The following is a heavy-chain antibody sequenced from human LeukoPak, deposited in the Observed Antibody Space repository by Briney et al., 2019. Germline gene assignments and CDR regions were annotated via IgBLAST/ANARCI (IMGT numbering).Heavy chain of an antibody. CDR1: GFTFSFYW. J-gene: IGHJ4*02. D-gene: IGHD6-13*01. CDR3: TRGSFDDYLDS. CDR2: INSDASSS. Sequence: GGSLRLSCAASGFTFSFYWMHWVRHAPGKGLEWVSRINSDASSSTYADSVKGRFTISRNNAKNTLYLQVNSLRAEDTAVYYCTRGSFDDYLDSWGQGILVTVSS. V-gene: IGHV3-74*01.